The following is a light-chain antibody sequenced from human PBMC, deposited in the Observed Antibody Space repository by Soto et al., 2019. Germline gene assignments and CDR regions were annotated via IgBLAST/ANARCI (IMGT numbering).Light chain of an antibody. CDR3: GTWDSSLSAGRV. Sequence: QSVLTQPPSVSAAPGQKVTISCSGSSSNIGNNYVSWYQQLPGTAPKLLIYDNNKRPSGIPDRFSGSKSGTSATLGITGPQTGDEADYYCGTWDSSLSAGRVFGSGTQLTVL. J-gene: IGLJ6*01. CDR2: DNN. CDR1: SSNIGNNY. V-gene: IGLV1-51*01.